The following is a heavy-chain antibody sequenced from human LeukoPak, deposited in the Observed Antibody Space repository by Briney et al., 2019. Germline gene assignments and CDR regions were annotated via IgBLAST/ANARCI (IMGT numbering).Heavy chain of an antibody. CDR3: AKTVSRRYPKHSY. V-gene: IGHV3-23*01. J-gene: IGHJ4*02. D-gene: IGHD1-14*01. Sequence: PGGSLRLSCAASGFTFSSYAMSWVRQAPGEGLEWVSAISGSGGSTYYADSGKGRFTISRDTSTSTLYLQMNSLRAEDTAVYYCAKTVSRRYPKHSYWGQGTLVTVSS. CDR2: ISGSGGST. CDR1: GFTFSSYA.